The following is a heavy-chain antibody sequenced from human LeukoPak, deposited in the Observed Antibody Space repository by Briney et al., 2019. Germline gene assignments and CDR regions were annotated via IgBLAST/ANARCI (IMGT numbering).Heavy chain of an antibody. CDR3: AREAEYSYGTHFDY. D-gene: IGHD5-18*01. J-gene: IGHJ4*02. V-gene: IGHV1-69*13. CDR1: GYTFTSYD. CDR2: IIPIFGTA. Sequence: SVKVSCKASGYTFTSYDINWVRQAPGQGLEWMGGIIPIFGTANYAQKFQGRVTITADESTSTAYMELSSLRSEDTAVYYCAREAEYSYGTHFDYWGQGTLVTVSS.